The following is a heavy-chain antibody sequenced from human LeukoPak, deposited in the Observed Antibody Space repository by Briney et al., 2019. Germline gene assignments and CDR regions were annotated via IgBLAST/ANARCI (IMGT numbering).Heavy chain of an antibody. V-gene: IGHV4-30-4*08. J-gene: IGHJ4*02. CDR2: IYYSGST. Sequence: LRLSCAASGFTFSSYEMNWIRQPPGKGLEWIGYIYYSGSTYYNPSLKSRVTISVDTSKNQFSLKLSSVTAADTAVYYCARALYSSFDYWGQGTLVTVSS. D-gene: IGHD6-13*01. CDR1: GFTFSSYEMN. CDR3: ARALYSSFDY.